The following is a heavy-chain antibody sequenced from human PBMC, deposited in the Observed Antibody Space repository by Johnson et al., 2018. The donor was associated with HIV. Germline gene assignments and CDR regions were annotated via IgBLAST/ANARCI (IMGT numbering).Heavy chain of an antibody. CDR1: EFTVSSNY. CDR3: ARASDSYCSADCYGDGFQI. J-gene: IGHJ3*02. CDR2: IYDGDAT. V-gene: IGHV3-53*01. D-gene: IGHD2-21*02. Sequence: EVQLVESGGKLIQPGGSLRLSCAASEFTVSSNYMSWVRQAPGKGLEWVSIIYDGDATYYTDSVKGRFTISRDNAKNTLFLQMNSLRAEDTAVYYCARASDSYCSADCYGDGFQISDQGTKVIVSS.